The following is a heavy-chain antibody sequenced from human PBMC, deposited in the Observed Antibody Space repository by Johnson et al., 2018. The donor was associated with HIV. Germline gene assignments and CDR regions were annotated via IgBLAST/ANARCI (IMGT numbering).Heavy chain of an antibody. J-gene: IGHJ3*02. Sequence: VQLVESGGGVVQPGRSLRLSCAASGFTFSSYAMHWVRPAPGKGLEWVSIISSSGRTIYYVDSVKGRFTISRDNAKNSLYLQMNSLRAEDTAVYYCVREEGNDILTRGDAFDIWGQGTLVTVSS. D-gene: IGHD3-9*01. V-gene: IGHV3-48*04. CDR1: GFTFSSYA. CDR2: ISSSGRTI. CDR3: VREEGNDILTRGDAFDI.